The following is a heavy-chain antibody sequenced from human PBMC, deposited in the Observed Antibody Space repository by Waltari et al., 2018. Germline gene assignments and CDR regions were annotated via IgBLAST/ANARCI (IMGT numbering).Heavy chain of an antibody. CDR1: GFAFSTYT. CDR3: ARDPGNPIDWYFDL. CDR2: ITSKSTYI. J-gene: IGHJ2*01. Sequence: EVQLVESGGGLVEPGGSLRLSCAASGFAFSTYTMTWVRQAPGTGLEWVSSITSKSTYIHYADSVKGRFTISRDNAKNSLYRQMNSLKAEDTAFYYCARDPGNPIDWYFDLWGRGTLVTVSS. V-gene: IGHV3-21*06.